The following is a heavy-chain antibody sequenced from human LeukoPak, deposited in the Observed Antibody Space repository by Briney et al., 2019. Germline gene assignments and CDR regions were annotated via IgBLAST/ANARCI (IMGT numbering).Heavy chain of an antibody. CDR2: IRSNGGST. CDR3: ARDQELQRFGEFFIYHYYYFGMDV. D-gene: IGHD3-10*01. CDR1: GFTFSDYD. Sequence: GGSLRLSCVASGFTFSDYDMHWVRQAPGKGLEYVSGIRSNGGSTFYANSVKGRFSISRDNSKNTLYLQMGSLRGEDMAVYYCARDQELQRFGEFFIYHYYYFGMDVWGQGTTVTVSS. V-gene: IGHV3-64*01. J-gene: IGHJ6*02.